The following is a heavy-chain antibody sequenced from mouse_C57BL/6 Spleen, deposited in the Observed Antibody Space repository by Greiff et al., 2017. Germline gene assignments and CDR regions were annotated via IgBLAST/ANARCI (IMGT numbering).Heavy chain of an antibody. CDR2: INPYNGGT. CDR1: GYTFTDYY. Sequence: VQLQQSGPVLVKPGASVKMSCKASGYTFTDYYMNWVKQSHGKSLEWIGVINPYNGGTSYNQKFKGKATLTVDKSSSTAYMELNSLTSEDSAVYYCARTSIYYDYDRGDYWGQGTTLTVSS. J-gene: IGHJ2*01. CDR3: ARTSIYYDYDRGDY. D-gene: IGHD2-4*01. V-gene: IGHV1-19*01.